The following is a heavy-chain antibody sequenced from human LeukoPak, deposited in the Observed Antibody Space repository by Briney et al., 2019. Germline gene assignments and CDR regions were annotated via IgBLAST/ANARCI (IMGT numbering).Heavy chain of an antibody. J-gene: IGHJ6*04. V-gene: IGHV3-48*03. CDR2: ISSSGSII. Sequence: GGSLRLSCAASGFTFSSYEMNWGRQAPGKGLERVSYISSSGSIIYYADSVKGRFTISRDNAKNSLYLQMNSLRAEDTAVYYCAELGITMIGDVWGKGTTVTISS. D-gene: IGHD3-10*02. CDR1: GFTFSSYE. CDR3: AELGITMIGDV.